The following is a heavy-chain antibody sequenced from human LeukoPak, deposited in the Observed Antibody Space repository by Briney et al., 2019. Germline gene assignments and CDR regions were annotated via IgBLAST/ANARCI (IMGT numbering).Heavy chain of an antibody. CDR2: IYSGGST. D-gene: IGHD6-13*01. CDR3: ARSAGIAAAGRFDY. CDR1: GFTVSSNY. V-gene: IGHV3-53*01. Sequence: GGSLRLSCAASGFTVSSNYMSWARQAPGKRLEWVSVIYSGGSTYYADSVKGRFTISRDNSKNTLYLQMNSLRAEDTAVYYCARSAGIAAAGRFDYWGQGTLVSVSS. J-gene: IGHJ4*02.